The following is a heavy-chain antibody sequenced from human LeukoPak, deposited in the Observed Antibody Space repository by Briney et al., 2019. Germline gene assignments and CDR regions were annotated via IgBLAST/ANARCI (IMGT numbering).Heavy chain of an antibody. CDR3: ASYPRYISSPPFDY. D-gene: IGHD5-12*01. V-gene: IGHV1-2*06. Sequence: ASVKVSCKAYGYTFTGQYMHWVRQAPGQGLEWMGRINPNTGDTNYAQKFQGRVTMTRDTAISTAYLELSRLASDDTAVYYCASYPRYISSPPFDYWGQGTLVTVSS. CDR2: INPNTGDT. J-gene: IGHJ4*02. CDR1: GYTFTGQY.